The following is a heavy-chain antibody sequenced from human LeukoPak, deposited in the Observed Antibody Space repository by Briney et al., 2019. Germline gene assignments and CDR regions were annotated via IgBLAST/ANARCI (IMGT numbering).Heavy chain of an antibody. CDR2: ISSSSSYI. CDR3: ARDGGYSYGLRAFDI. J-gene: IGHJ3*02. V-gene: IGHV3-21*01. CDR1: GFTFSSYS. Sequence: GGSLRLSCAASGFTFSSYSMNWVRQAPGKGLEWVSSISSSSSYIYYADSVKGRFTISRDNAKNSLYLQVNSLRAEDTAVYYCARDGGYSYGLRAFDIWGQGTMVTVSS. D-gene: IGHD5-18*01.